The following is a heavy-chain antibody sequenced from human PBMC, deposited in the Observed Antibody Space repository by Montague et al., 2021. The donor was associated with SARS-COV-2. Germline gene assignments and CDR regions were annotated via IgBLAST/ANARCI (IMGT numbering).Heavy chain of an antibody. CDR3: ARARPVQGSFRHFDSISSGALDI. Sequence: SETLSLTCAVSRGSFSNYYWTCIRQSPGKGLEWIGEINQGGTPNYTPSLTSRVTISLDTSKKQISLNLNSVTVADTAVFFCARARPVQGSFRHFDSISSGALDIWAQGSLITVSS. CDR2: INQGGTP. CDR1: RGSFSNYY. V-gene: IGHV4-34*01. D-gene: IGHD3-9*01. J-gene: IGHJ3*02.